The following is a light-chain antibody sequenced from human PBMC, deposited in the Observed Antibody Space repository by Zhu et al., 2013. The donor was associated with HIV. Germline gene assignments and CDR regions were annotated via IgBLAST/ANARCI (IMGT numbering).Light chain of an antibody. J-gene: IGKJ4*01. Sequence: DIQMTQSPSSLSASVGDRVTITCRASQTISTYLNWYQHKPGKAPKLLIYDASNLETGVPSRFSGSGSGTDFTFTISSLQPEDIATYYCQQYDNLPLTFGGGTKVEIK. CDR3: QQYDNLPLT. CDR1: QTISTY. CDR2: DAS. V-gene: IGKV1-33*01.